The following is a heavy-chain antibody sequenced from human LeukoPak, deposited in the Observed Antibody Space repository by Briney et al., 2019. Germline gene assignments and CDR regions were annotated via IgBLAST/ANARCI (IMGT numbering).Heavy chain of an antibody. J-gene: IGHJ4*02. CDR3: ARDSGDLDWSFPSEFDY. Sequence: ASVTVSCKASGYTFTGYYMHWVRQAPGQGLEWMGWINPNSGGTNYAQKFQGRVTMTRDTSMSTAYMELSRLRSDDTAVYYCARDSGDLDWSFPSEFDYWGQGTLVTVSS. D-gene: IGHD3-9*01. CDR1: GYTFTGYY. V-gene: IGHV1-2*02. CDR2: INPNSGGT.